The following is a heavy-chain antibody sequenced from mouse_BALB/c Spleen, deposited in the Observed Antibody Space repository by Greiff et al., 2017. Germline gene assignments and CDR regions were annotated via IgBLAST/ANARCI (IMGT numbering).Heavy chain of an antibody. V-gene: IGHV1-4*01. Sequence: VQLQQSGAELARPGASVKMSCKASGYTFTSYTMHWVKQRPGQGLEWIGYINPSSGYTNYNQKFKDKATLTADKSSSTAYMQLSSLTSEDSAVYYCGGERGYAMDYWGQGTSVTVSS. CDR1: GYTFTSYT. CDR3: GGERGYAMDY. J-gene: IGHJ4*01. CDR2: INPSSGYT.